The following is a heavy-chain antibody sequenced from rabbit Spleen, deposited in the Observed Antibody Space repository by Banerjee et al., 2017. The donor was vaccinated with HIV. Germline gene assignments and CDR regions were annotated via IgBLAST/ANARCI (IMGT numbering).Heavy chain of an antibody. CDR3: ARDTGSSFSSYGMDL. CDR2: INIVTGKS. D-gene: IGHD8-1*01. Sequence: QEQLVESGGGLVQPEGSLTLTCTASGFSFTSTYDMCWVRQAPGKGLEWIACINIVTGKSVYASWAKGRFTMSRTSSTTVTLQMTSLTVADTATYFCARDTGSSFSSYGMDLWGQGTLVTVS. J-gene: IGHJ6*01. CDR1: GFSFTSTYD. V-gene: IGHV1S45*01.